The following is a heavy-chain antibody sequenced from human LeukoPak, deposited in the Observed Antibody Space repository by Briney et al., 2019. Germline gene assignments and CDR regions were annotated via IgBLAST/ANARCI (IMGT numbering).Heavy chain of an antibody. J-gene: IGHJ4*02. Sequence: APVKVSCKASGGTFSSYAISWVRQAPGQGLEWMGGIIPIFGTANYAQKFQGRVTITADESTSTAYMELSSLRSEDTAVYYCARALDPYCSSTSCYTGLDYWGQGTLVTVSS. CDR2: IIPIFGTA. V-gene: IGHV1-69*13. CDR3: ARALDPYCSSTSCYTGLDY. CDR1: GGTFSSYA. D-gene: IGHD2-2*02.